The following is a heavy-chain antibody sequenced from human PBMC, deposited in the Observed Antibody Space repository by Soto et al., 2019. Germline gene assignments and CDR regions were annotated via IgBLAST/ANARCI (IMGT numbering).Heavy chain of an antibody. D-gene: IGHD2-21*02. CDR2: ISSISSYI. CDR1: GFTFSSYS. CDR3: ARDRDGGNSEYFDY. V-gene: IGHV3-21*01. Sequence: GGSLRLSCAASGFTFSSYSMNWVRQAPGKGLEWVSSISSISSYIYYADSVKGRFTISRDNAKNSLYLQMNSLRAEDTAVYYCARDRDGGNSEYFDYWGQGTLVTVSS. J-gene: IGHJ4*02.